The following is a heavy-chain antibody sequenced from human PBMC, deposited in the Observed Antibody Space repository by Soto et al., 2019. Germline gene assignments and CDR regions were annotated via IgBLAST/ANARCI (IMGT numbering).Heavy chain of an antibody. V-gene: IGHV3-33*06. CDR3: GKTHSMVDLDRFDP. D-gene: IGHD3-10*01. J-gene: IGHJ5*02. CDR2: IWFDGSKK. CDR1: GFKFRNYA. Sequence: QVQLVESGGGVVQPGKSLRLSCAASGFKFRNYAIHWVRQAPGKGLEWLAVIWFDGSKKYYADSVKGRFTISRDNSKNTVYLPMNRPTPGDPGGLFWGKTHSMVDLDRFDPLGHGTLVTVSS.